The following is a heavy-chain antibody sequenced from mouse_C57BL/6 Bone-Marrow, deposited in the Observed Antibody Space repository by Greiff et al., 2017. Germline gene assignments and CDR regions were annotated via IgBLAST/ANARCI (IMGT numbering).Heavy chain of an antibody. CDR2: IRLKSDNYAT. V-gene: IGHV6-3*01. CDR1: GFTFSNYW. D-gene: IGHD2-3*01. J-gene: IGHJ2*01. CDR3: TGDDSYYDY. Sequence: DVKLQESGGGLVQPGGSMKLSCVASGFTFSNYWMNWVRQSPEKGLEWVAQIRLKSDNYATHYAESVKGRFTISRDDSKSSIYLQMYNLRAEDTGIYYCTGDDSYYDYWGQGTTLTVSS.